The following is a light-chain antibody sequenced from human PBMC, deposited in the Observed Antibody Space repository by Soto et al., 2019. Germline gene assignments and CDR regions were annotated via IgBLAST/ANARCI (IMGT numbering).Light chain of an antibody. CDR2: EVT. Sequence: QSVLTQPPSASGSPGQSVTISCTGTSGDVGGYDYVSWYQQHPGKAPKLMIYEVTKRPLGVPDRFSGSKSGNTASLTVSGLQAEDEADYYCCSYAGNNNVFGTGTKVTVL. J-gene: IGLJ1*01. CDR1: SGDVGGYDY. V-gene: IGLV2-8*01. CDR3: CSYAGNNNV.